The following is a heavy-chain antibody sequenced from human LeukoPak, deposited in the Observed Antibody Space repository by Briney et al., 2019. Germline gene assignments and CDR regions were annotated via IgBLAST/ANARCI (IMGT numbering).Heavy chain of an antibody. V-gene: IGHV4-34*01. CDR1: GGSFSGYY. Sequence: KPSETLSLTCAVYGGSFSGYYWSWIRQPPGKGLEWIGEINHSGSTNYNPSLKSRVTISVDTSKNQFSLKLSSVTAADTAVYYCATQAGGPKWELYWGQGTLVTVSS. D-gene: IGHD1-26*01. CDR3: ATQAGGPKWELY. CDR2: INHSGST. J-gene: IGHJ4*02.